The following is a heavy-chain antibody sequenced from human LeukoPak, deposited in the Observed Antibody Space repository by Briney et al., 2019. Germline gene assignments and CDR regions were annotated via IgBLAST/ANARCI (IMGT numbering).Heavy chain of an antibody. CDR1: GYIFSSYL. CDR3: ARQGSGSSWFDP. V-gene: IGHV5-10-1*01. CDR2: IDPSDSYT. J-gene: IGHJ5*02. D-gene: IGHD1-26*01. Sequence: GEALKISCKGSGYIFSSYLISWVRQMPGKGLEWMGRIDPSDSYTNYSPSFQGHVTMSADKSISTAYLQRSSLKASDTAIYYCARQGSGSSWFDPWGQGTLVTVSS.